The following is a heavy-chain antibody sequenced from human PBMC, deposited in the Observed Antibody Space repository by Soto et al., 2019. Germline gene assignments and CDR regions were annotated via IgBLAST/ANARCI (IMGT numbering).Heavy chain of an antibody. V-gene: IGHV3-23*01. CDR3: AKYRSTSSGAEGFDF. Sequence: GGSLRLSCAASGFTFNSYSITWVRQAPWKGLEWVSSISGSGDVTFYAASVEGRFTISRDNSKITFFLQLNSLRADDTGVYYCAKYRSTSSGAEGFDFWGQGALVAVSS. D-gene: IGHD6-6*01. CDR2: ISGSGDVT. CDR1: GFTFNSYS. J-gene: IGHJ4*02.